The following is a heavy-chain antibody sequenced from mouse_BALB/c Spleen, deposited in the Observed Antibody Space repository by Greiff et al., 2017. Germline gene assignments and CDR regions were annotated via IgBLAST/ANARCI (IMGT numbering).Heavy chain of an antibody. V-gene: IGHV5-12-2*01. CDR1: GFTFSSYT. CDR2: ISNGGGST. CDR3: ARHGYDDVYFDY. J-gene: IGHJ2*01. D-gene: IGHD2-2*01. Sequence: EVQVVESGGGLVQPGGSLKLSCAASGFTFSSYTMSWVRQTPEKRLEWVAYISNGGGSTYYPDTVKGRFTISRDNAKNTLYLQMSSLKSEDTAMYYCARHGYDDVYFDYWGQGTTLTVSS.